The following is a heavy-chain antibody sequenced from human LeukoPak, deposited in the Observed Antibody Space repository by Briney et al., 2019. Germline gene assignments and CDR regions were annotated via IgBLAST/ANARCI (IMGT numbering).Heavy chain of an antibody. CDR1: GGSIRSYY. CDR3: ARGYYDILTGYSADHAFDI. CDR2: IYTSGST. Sequence: SETLSLTCTVSGGSIRSYYWSWIRQPAGKGLEWIGRIYTSGSTNYNPSLKSRVTMSVDTSKNQFSLKLSSVTAADTAVYYCARGYYDILTGYSADHAFDIWGQGTMVTVSS. D-gene: IGHD3-9*01. J-gene: IGHJ3*02. V-gene: IGHV4-4*07.